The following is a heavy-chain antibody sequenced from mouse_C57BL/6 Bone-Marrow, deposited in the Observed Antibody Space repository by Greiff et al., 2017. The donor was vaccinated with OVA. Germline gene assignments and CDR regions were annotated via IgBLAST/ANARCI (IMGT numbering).Heavy chain of an antibody. CDR1: GFTFSSYA. V-gene: IGHV5-4*01. CDR3: ACGGGWLRRRMDY. CDR2: ISDGGSYT. D-gene: IGHD2-2*01. Sequence: EVQLMESGGGLVKPGGSLKLSCAASGFTFSSYAMSWVRQTPEKRLEWVATISDGGSYTYYPDNVKGRFTISRDNAKNNLFLQMSHLKRKETAKEYCACGGGWLRRRMDYWGQGTSVTVSS. J-gene: IGHJ4*01.